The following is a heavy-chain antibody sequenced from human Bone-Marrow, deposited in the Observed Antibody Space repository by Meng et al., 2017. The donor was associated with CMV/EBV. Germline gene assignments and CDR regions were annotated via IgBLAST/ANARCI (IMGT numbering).Heavy chain of an antibody. CDR2: ISYDGSNK. CDR3: ARERIKDYYYGKDV. CDR1: GYTFSSYA. D-gene: IGHD2-15*01. Sequence: GGSLRLSWMGSGYTFSSYAMHWVRQAPGKGLEWVAVISYDGSNKYYADSVKGQFTISRDKSKNTLYLQMNSRRAEDTAVYYCARERIKDYYYGKDVWGVGTTVTVSS. V-gene: IGHV3-30*04. J-gene: IGHJ6*04.